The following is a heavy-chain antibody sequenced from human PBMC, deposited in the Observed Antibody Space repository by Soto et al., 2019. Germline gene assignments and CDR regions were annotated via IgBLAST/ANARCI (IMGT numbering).Heavy chain of an antibody. CDR1: GFTFSSYW. CDR2: INSDGSST. V-gene: IGHV3-74*01. D-gene: IGHD4-17*01. CDR3: ARGSGYDYGDYGGAAFDI. Sequence: GGSLRLSCAASGFTFSSYWMHWVRQAPGKGLVWVSRINSDGSSTSYADSVKGRFTISRDNAKNTLYLQMNSLRAEDTAVYYCARGSGYDYGDYGGAAFDIWGQGTMVTVSS. J-gene: IGHJ3*02.